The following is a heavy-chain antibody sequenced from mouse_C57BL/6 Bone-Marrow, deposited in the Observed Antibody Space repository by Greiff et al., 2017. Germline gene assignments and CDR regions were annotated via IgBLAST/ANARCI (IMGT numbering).Heavy chain of an antibody. CDR1: GYTFTSYW. CDR3: AREIYYYGSSPPWFAY. D-gene: IGHD1-1*01. V-gene: IGHV1-69*01. CDR2: IDPSDSYT. J-gene: IGHJ3*01. Sequence: QVQLQQPGAELVMPGASVKLSCKASGYTFTSYWMHWVKQRPGQGLEWIGEIDPSDSYTNYNQKFKGKSTLTVDKSSSKAYMQLSSLTSEDSAVYYCAREIYYYGSSPPWFAYWGQGTLVTVSA.